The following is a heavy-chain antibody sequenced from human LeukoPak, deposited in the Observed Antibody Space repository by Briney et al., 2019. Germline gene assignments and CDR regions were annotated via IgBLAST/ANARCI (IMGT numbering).Heavy chain of an antibody. CDR3: ARDFHRYCYDCGDYYTTFDI. V-gene: IGHV1-2*02. J-gene: IGHJ3*02. CDR1: GYTFTGYY. Sequence: ASVKVSCKASGYTFTGYYMHWVRQAPGQGLEWMGWINPNSGGTNYAQKFQGGVTMTRDTSISTAYMELSRLRSDDTAVYYCARDFHRYCYDCGDYYTTFDIWGQGTMVTVSS. D-gene: IGHD3-22*01. CDR2: INPNSGGT.